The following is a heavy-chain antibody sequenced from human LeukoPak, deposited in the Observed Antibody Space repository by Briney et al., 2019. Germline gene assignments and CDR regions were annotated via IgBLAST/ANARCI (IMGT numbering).Heavy chain of an antibody. D-gene: IGHD3-3*01. Sequence: SETLSLTCTVSGGSISSYYWSWIRQPAGKGLEWIGRIYTSGSTNYNPSLKSRVTISVDTSKNQFSLKLSSVTAADTAVYYCASALRITIFGGPYYYYMDVWGKGTTVTVSS. CDR2: IYTSGST. V-gene: IGHV4-4*07. CDR3: ASALRITIFGGPYYYYMDV. CDR1: GGSISSYY. J-gene: IGHJ6*03.